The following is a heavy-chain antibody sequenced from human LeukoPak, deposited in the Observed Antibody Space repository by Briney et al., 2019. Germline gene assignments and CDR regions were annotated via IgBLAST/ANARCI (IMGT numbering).Heavy chain of an antibody. J-gene: IGHJ4*02. Sequence: PSETLSLTCAVYGGSFSGYYWSWIRQPPGKGLEWIGEINHSGSTNYNPSLKSRVTVSVDTSKNQFSLKLSSVTAADTAVYYCARLVGSYGLHKDYWGQGTLVTVSS. V-gene: IGHV4-34*01. D-gene: IGHD5-18*01. CDR2: INHSGST. CDR1: GGSFSGYY. CDR3: ARLVGSYGLHKDY.